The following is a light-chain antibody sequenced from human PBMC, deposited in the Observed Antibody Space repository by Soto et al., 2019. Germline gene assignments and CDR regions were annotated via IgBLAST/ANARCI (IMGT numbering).Light chain of an antibody. Sequence: EILLTQSPATLAVSPVEGSTLSCRASQSVRDNLAWYQQKPGQAPRLLIYRASTRATGVPARFSASGSGTEFTLAIISLQSQDVLVYFCQHYNFWPHTLGQGTKMEIK. V-gene: IGKV3-15*01. J-gene: IGKJ2*01. CDR2: RAS. CDR1: QSVRDN. CDR3: QHYNFWPHT.